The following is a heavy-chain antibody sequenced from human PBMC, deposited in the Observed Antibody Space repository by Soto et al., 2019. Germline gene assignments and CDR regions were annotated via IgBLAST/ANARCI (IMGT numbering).Heavy chain of an antibody. V-gene: IGHV1-18*01. CDR1: GYTFTSYG. J-gene: IGHJ6*02. Sequence: GASVKVSCKASGYTFTSYGISWVRQAPGQGLEWMGWISAYNGNTNYAQKLQGRVTMTTDTSTSTAYMELRSLRSEDTAVYYCARDLPEQGYYAMDVWGQGTTVTVSS. CDR3: ARDLPEQGYYAMDV. CDR2: ISAYNGNT.